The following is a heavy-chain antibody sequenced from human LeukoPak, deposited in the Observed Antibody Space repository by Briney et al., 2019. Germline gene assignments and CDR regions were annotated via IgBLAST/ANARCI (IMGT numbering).Heavy chain of an antibody. CDR1: GYTFTGYY. CDR3: TRDWSCSGGSCYNCFDP. D-gene: IGHD2-15*01. CDR2: ISPNSGGT. Sequence: ASVKVSCKASGYTFTGYYMHWVRQAPGQGLEWMGWISPNSGGTNYAQKFQGRVTMTTDTSTSTAYMELRSLRSDDTAVYYCTRDWSCSGGSCYNCFDPWGQGTLVTVSS. V-gene: IGHV1-2*02. J-gene: IGHJ5*02.